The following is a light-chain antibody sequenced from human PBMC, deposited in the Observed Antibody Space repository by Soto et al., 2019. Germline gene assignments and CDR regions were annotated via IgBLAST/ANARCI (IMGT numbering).Light chain of an antibody. CDR3: QQYYSTPPYT. J-gene: IGKJ2*01. V-gene: IGKV4-1*01. CDR2: WAS. Sequence: DIVMTQSPDSLAVSLGERATINCKSSQSVLYSSNNKNYLAWYQKKAGQPPKLLIYWASTREYGVPDRFSGSGSGTDVTLTISSLQAEDVAVYYCQQYYSTPPYTFGQGTKLEIK. CDR1: QSVLYSSNNKNY.